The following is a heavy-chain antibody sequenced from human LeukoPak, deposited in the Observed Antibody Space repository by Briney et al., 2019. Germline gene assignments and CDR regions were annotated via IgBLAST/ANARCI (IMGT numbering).Heavy chain of an antibody. CDR3: ARGTGSYYSLGY. Sequence: GGSLRLSCAASGFTFSSYWMHWVRQAPGKGLVWVSRIISDGSSTSYADSVKGRFTISRDNAKNTLYLQMDSLRAEDTAMYYCARGTGSYYSLGYWGQGTLVTVSS. V-gene: IGHV3-74*01. CDR2: IISDGSST. J-gene: IGHJ4*02. D-gene: IGHD1-26*01. CDR1: GFTFSSYW.